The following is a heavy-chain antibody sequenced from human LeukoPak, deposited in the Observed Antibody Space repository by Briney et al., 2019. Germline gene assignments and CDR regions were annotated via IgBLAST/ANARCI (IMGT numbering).Heavy chain of an antibody. Sequence: PSETLSLTCTVSGGSISSYYWSWIRQPPGKGLEWIGYIYYSGSTNYNPSLKSRVTISVDTSKNQFSLKLSSVTAADTAVYYCARPKLPHWAFDIWGQGTMVTVSS. V-gene: IGHV4-59*08. CDR2: IYYSGST. J-gene: IGHJ3*02. D-gene: IGHD5-24*01. CDR3: ARPKLPHWAFDI. CDR1: GGSISSYY.